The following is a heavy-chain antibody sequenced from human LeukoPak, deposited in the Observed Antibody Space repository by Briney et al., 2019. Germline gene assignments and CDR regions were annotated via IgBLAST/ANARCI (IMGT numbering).Heavy chain of an antibody. CDR2: IYYSGST. D-gene: IGHD3-10*01. J-gene: IGHJ4*02. V-gene: IGHV4-59*12. Sequence: SETLSLTCTVSGGSISTYYWSWIRQPPGKGLEWIGYIYYSGSTSYNPSLKSRVTISVDKAKNQFSLNLNSVTAADTAVYYCARGGDRSFDYWGQGTLVTVSS. CDR1: GGSISTYY. CDR3: ARGGDRSFDY.